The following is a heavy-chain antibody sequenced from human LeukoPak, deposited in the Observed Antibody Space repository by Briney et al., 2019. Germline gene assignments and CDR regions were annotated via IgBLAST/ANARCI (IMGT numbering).Heavy chain of an antibody. CDR2: ISAYNGNT. CDR3: AVYCGSTSCYGKPLGY. J-gene: IGHJ4*02. Sequence: ASVKVSCKASGYTFTSYGISWVRQAPGQGLEWMGWISAYNGNTNYAQKLQGRVTMTTDTSTSTAYMELRSLRSDDTAVYYCAVYCGSTSCYGKPLGYWGQGTLVTVSS. D-gene: IGHD2-2*01. CDR1: GYTFTSYG. V-gene: IGHV1-18*01.